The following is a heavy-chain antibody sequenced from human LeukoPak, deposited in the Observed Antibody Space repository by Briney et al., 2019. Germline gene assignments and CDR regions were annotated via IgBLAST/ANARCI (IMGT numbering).Heavy chain of an antibody. CDR1: GFTVSSNP. Sequence: GGSLRLSCTVSGFTVSSNPWSWVRQAPGKGLEWVSFIYSGGDTHYSDSVKGRFTISRDNSKNTLYLQMNSLRAEDTAVYFCAKAPVTSCRGAYCYPFDSWGQGTLVTVSS. J-gene: IGHJ4*02. V-gene: IGHV3-53*01. CDR3: AKAPVTSCRGAYCYPFDS. CDR2: IYSGGDT. D-gene: IGHD2-21*01.